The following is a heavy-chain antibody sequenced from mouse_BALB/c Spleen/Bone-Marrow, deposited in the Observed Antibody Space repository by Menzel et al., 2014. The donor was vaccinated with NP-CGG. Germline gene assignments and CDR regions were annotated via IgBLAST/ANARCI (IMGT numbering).Heavy chain of an antibody. J-gene: IGHJ1*01. CDR2: IDPANGNT. V-gene: IGHV14-3*02. CDR1: GFNIKDTY. CDR3: ASYRYAWYFDV. D-gene: IGHD2-14*01. Sequence: EVQLQQSGAELVKPEASVKLSCTASGFNIKDTYMHWVKQRPEQGLEWIGRIDPANGNTKYGPKFQGKATITADTSSNTAYLQLSSLTSEDTAVYYCASYRYAWYFDVWGAGTTVTVSS.